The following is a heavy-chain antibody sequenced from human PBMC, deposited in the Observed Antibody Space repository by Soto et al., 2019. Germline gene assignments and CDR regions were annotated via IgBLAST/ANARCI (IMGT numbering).Heavy chain of an antibody. D-gene: IGHD3-9*01. J-gene: IGHJ4*02. CDR2: VYWNDDK. Sequence: QITLKESGPTLVKPTQTLTLTCTFSGFSLTTSGVGVAWIRQPPGKALEWLALVYWNDDKRYRPSLETRLTITKDSPKTQAVLTTPNMAPVATATSYCAHRTIYHNITTGRRTYAFDFWGQGTLVTVSS. V-gene: IGHV2-5*01. CDR1: GFSLTTSGVG. CDR3: AHRTIYHNITTGRRTYAFDF.